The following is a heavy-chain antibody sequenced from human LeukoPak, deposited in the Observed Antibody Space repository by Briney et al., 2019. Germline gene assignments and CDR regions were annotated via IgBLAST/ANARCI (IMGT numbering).Heavy chain of an antibody. CDR3: ARDRRPSIYGGLDS. D-gene: IGHD4-23*01. Sequence: GGSLRLSCAAFGFTFSDYWMSWVRQPPGKGLEWVANIKQDGSEKYYVDSVKGRFTISRDNAKNSLYLQMNSLTAEDTAVYYCARDRRPSIYGGLDSWGQGTLVTVSS. V-gene: IGHV3-7*01. CDR1: GFTFSDYW. CDR2: IKQDGSEK. J-gene: IGHJ5*02.